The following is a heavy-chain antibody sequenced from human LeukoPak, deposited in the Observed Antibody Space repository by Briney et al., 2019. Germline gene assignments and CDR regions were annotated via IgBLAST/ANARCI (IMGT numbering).Heavy chain of an antibody. CDR3: ARTQEGRRFDY. CDR1: GGSISSSSYY. V-gene: IGHV4-39*01. D-gene: IGHD2-15*01. J-gene: IGHJ4*02. Sequence: PLETLSLTCTVSGGSISSSSYYWGWIRQPPGKGLEWIGSIYYSGSTYYNPSLKSRVTISVDTSKNQFSLKLSSVTAADTAVYYCARTQEGRRFDYWGQGTLVTVSS. CDR2: IYYSGST.